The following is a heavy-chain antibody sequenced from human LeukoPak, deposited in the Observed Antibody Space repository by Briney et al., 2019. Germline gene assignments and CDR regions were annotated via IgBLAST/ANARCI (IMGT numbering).Heavy chain of an antibody. CDR2: IYYSGST. J-gene: IGHJ4*02. CDR3: ARDGTKFGSGSPLVY. D-gene: IGHD3-10*01. V-gene: IGHV4-61*01. CDR1: GYSISSGYY. Sequence: PSETLSLTCTVSGYSISSGYYWGWIRQPPGKGLEWIGYIYYSGSTNYNPSLKSRVTISVDTSKNQFSLKLSSVTAADTAVYYCARDGTKFGSGSPLVYWGQGTLVTVSS.